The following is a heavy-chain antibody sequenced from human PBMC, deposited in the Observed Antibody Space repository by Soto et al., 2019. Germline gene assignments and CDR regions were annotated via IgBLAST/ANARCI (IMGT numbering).Heavy chain of an antibody. J-gene: IGHJ6*02. V-gene: IGHV1-46*01. CDR3: ASEPNAVAGRYPYYGMDV. Sequence: QVQLVQSGAEVKKPGASVQVSCKASGYTFTSYYIHWLRQAPGQGLEWMGIINPSGGSTTYAQRCQGSVTMTRDTSTSTVYMELSSLRFEDTAVYLCASEPNAVAGRYPYYGMDVWGQGTTVTVSS. CDR2: INPSGGST. CDR1: GYTFTSYY. D-gene: IGHD6-19*01.